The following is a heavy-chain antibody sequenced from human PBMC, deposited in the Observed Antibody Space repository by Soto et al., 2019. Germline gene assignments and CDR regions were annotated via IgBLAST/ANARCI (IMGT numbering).Heavy chain of an antibody. J-gene: IGHJ4*02. CDR1: GFSLTTSGVG. CDR3: AHMGVAGTLYYFDY. CDR2: VYWDDDE. V-gene: IGHV2-5*02. D-gene: IGHD6-19*01. Sequence: QITLRESGPALVKPTQTLTLTCSFSGFSLTTSGVGVGWIRQPPGKALEWLALVYWDDDEHYSPSLRSRLTITKDTSKNQVVLTMTTMGPVDAATYYCAHMGVAGTLYYFDYWCQGTLVTFSS.